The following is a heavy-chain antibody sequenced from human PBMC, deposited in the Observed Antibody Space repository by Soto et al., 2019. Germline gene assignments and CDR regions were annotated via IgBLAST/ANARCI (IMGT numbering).Heavy chain of an antibody. Sequence: SXKVSFQASGYTXTAHYMDWVRQAPGQGLEWMGWIKPNSGGTNYAQKFQGRVTMTRDTSTRKAYMEVSRMRSEHTAWYFCARLPPPMLYYYGIDVWGQGTTGTVS. D-gene: IGHD2-8*01. V-gene: IGHV1-2*02. J-gene: IGHJ6*02. CDR2: IKPNSGGT. CDR3: ARLPPPMLYYYGIDV. CDR1: GYTXTAHY.